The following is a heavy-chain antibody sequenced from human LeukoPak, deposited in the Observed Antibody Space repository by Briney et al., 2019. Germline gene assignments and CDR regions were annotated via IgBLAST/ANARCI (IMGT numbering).Heavy chain of an antibody. D-gene: IGHD6-13*01. CDR1: GFTFSSFV. V-gene: IGHV3-23*03. CDR3: ASRDHAAAGTDY. Sequence: GGSLRLSCAVSGFTFSSFVMTWVRQAPGKGLEWVSGITNGGSHTYYADSVKGRFTISRDNSKNTLYLQMNSLRTEDTAVYYCASRDHAAAGTDYWGQGTLVTVSS. CDR2: ITNGGSHT. J-gene: IGHJ4*02.